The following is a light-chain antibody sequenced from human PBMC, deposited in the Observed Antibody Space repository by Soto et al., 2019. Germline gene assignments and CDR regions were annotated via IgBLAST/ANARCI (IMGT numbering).Light chain of an antibody. CDR2: GNS. V-gene: IGLV1-40*01. CDR3: QSYDSSLSGWV. CDR1: RSNIGAGFD. J-gene: IGLJ3*02. Sequence: QSVLTQPPSVSGAPGQRVTISCTGSRSNIGAGFDVQWYQQLPGTSPKLLISGNSYRPSGDPDRFSGTNAGTSASLAITGLQADEEADYYCQSYDSSLSGWVFGGGTKLTV.